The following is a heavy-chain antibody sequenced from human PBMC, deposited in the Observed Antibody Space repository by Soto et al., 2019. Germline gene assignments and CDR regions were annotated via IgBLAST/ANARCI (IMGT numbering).Heavy chain of an antibody. D-gene: IGHD2-21*02. V-gene: IGHV3-48*03. Sequence: GGSLRLSCAASGFTFSNSEMFWVRQAPGRGLEWVSKINYSGSNIYYSKSVKGRFTISRDNAKNSLSLQMNSLTDEDTAIYYCASEALCGADCYFFEYWGPGTLVTVSS. CDR3: ASEALCGADCYFFEY. J-gene: IGHJ4*02. CDR2: INYSGSNI. CDR1: GFTFSNSE.